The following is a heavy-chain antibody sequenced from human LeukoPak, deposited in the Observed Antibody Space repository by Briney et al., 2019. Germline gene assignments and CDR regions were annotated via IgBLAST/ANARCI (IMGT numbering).Heavy chain of an antibody. CDR3: ARGKLLWFGELSYDAFDI. V-gene: IGHV1-2*04. CDR2: INHNTGGT. J-gene: IGHJ3*02. D-gene: IGHD3-10*01. CDR1: GYTFTGYY. Sequence: SVKVSRKASGYTFTGYYMHWVRQPPGQGLEWMGWINHNTGGTNYAQKFQGWVTMTRDTSISTAYMELSRLRSDVTAVYYCARGKLLWFGELSYDAFDIWGQGKMVTVSS.